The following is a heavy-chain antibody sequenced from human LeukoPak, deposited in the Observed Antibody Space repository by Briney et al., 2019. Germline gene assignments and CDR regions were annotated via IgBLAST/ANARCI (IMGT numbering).Heavy chain of an antibody. J-gene: IGHJ6*03. V-gene: IGHV4-4*07. CDR3: ARTRRDGYNDSYYYFMDV. Sequence: PSETLSLTCTVSGGSISSYYWSWIRQPAGKGLEWIGRIYTSGSTNYNPSLKSRVTMSVDTSKNQFSLKLSSATAADTAVYYCARTRRDGYNDSYYYFMDVWGKGTTVTVSS. CDR1: GGSISSYY. CDR2: IYTSGST. D-gene: IGHD5-24*01.